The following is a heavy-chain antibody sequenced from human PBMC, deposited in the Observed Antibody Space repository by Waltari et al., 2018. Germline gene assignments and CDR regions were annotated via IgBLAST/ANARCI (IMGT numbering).Heavy chain of an antibody. V-gene: IGHV4-34*01. CDR1: GGSFSGYY. CDR2: INHSGST. J-gene: IGHJ4*02. CDR3: ARGRSGDY. Sequence: QVQLQQWGAGLLKPSETLSLTCAVSGGSFSGYYWSWIRQPPGKGLEWIGEINHSGSTNYNPSLKSRVTISVDTSKNQFSLKLRSVTAADTAVYYCARGRSGDYWGQGTLVTVSS.